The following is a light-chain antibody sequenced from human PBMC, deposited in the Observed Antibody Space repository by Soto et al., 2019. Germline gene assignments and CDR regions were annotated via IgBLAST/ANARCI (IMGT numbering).Light chain of an antibody. CDR3: SSCTRTSPPSYV. V-gene: IGLV2-14*01. J-gene: IGLJ1*01. Sequence: QSVLTQPASVSGSPGQSITISCTGTSSDVGGYNYVSWYQQHPGKAPKLMIYDVSNRPSGVSSRFSGSKSGNTASLTISGLQAEDEADYYCSSCTRTSPPSYVFGTGTKVTV. CDR2: DVS. CDR1: SSDVGGYNY.